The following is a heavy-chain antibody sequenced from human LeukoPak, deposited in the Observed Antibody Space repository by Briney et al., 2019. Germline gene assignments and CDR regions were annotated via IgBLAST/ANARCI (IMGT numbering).Heavy chain of an antibody. J-gene: IGHJ4*02. CDR2: ISAYNGNT. D-gene: IGHD5-12*01. Sequence: GGSVKVSCKTSGYTFTSYGISGVRQAPGQGLEWMGWISAYNGNTDYAQKFQGRVTMTTDTSTSTAFMELRSLRSDDTAVYYCARGGISGGYYSADFWGQGALLSVSS. V-gene: IGHV1-18*01. CDR3: ARGGISGGYYSADF. CDR1: GYTFTSYG.